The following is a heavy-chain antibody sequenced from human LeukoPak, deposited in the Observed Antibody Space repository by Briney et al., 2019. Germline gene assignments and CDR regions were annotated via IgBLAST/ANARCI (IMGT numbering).Heavy chain of an antibody. CDR1: GFTFSSYG. J-gene: IGHJ4*02. Sequence: GGSLRLSCAASGFTFSSYGMHWVRQAPGKRLGRVAFIRYDGSNKYYAASVKGRFPISRDNSKNTLYLQMSSLRAEDTAMYYCAKDSNGSGFDYWGQGTLVTVSS. V-gene: IGHV3-30*02. CDR3: AKDSNGSGFDY. D-gene: IGHD3-10*01. CDR2: IRYDGSNK.